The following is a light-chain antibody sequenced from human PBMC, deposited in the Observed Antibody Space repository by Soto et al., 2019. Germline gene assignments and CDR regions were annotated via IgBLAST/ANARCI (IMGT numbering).Light chain of an antibody. V-gene: IGLV2-14*01. CDR3: SSYTSSSTIYL. J-gene: IGLJ1*01. CDR2: EVS. Sequence: QSALTQPASVSGSPGQSITISCTGTSSDVGGYNYVSWYQHHPGKAPKLMIYEVSDRPSGVSNRFSGSKSGNTASLTISGLQAEDEADYYCSSYTSSSTIYLFXTGTKVTVL. CDR1: SSDVGGYNY.